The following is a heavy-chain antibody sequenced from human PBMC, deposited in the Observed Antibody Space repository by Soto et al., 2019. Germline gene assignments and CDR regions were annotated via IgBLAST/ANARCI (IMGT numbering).Heavy chain of an antibody. Sequence: QTGGSLRLSCVASGFNLSTYGIYWVRQAPGKGLQWVAQILYDGSKKHYADSVKGRFTITRDNSKNTVYLQMDSLRVDDTAMYYCVRDLALMADYWGQGTLVTVSS. V-gene: IGHV3-30*03. CDR2: ILYDGSKK. CDR1: GFNLSTYG. CDR3: VRDLALMADY. D-gene: IGHD3-16*01. J-gene: IGHJ4*02.